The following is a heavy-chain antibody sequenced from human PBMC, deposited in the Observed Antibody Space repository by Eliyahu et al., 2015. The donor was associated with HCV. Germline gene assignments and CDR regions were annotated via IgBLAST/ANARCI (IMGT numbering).Heavy chain of an antibody. D-gene: IGHD3-10*01. J-gene: IGHJ4*02. CDR2: IYYSGST. CDR3: ASDASASYYFDC. Sequence: QLQLQESGPGLVKPSETLSLTXTVSGGSISSSSYYWGXIRQPPGKGLEWIGSIYYSGSTYYNPSLKSRVTISVDTSKNQFSLRLSSVTAADTAVYYCASDASASYYFDCWGQGTLVTVSS. V-gene: IGHV4-39*01. CDR1: GGSISSSSYY.